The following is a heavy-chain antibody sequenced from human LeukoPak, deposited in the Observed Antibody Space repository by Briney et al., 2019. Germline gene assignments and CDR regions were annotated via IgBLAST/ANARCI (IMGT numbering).Heavy chain of an antibody. D-gene: IGHD2-15*01. CDR3: TRVDGSPDY. V-gene: IGHV1-8*03. J-gene: IGHJ4*02. Sequence: ASVKVSCKASGYTFTIFGISWVRQAPGQGLEWMGWINLKSGNTGHAQKFQGRVPITRDTSISTVYLELSSLRSEDTALYFCTRVDGSPDYWGQGTLVTVSS. CDR1: GYTFTIFG. CDR2: INLKSGNT.